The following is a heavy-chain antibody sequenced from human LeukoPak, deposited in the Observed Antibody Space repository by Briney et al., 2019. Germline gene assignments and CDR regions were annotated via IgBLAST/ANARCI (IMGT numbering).Heavy chain of an antibody. Sequence: PGGSLRFSCAASGFNFNTYEMNWVRQAPGKGLEWISYISSGSGTIYYADSVKGRFTISRDNSKNTLYLQMNSLRAEDTAVYYCARDRPGYSYGYGYYYYGMDVWGQGTTVTVSS. CDR2: ISSGSGTI. CDR1: GFNFNTYE. D-gene: IGHD5-18*01. V-gene: IGHV3-48*01. CDR3: ARDRPGYSYGYGYYYYGMDV. J-gene: IGHJ6*02.